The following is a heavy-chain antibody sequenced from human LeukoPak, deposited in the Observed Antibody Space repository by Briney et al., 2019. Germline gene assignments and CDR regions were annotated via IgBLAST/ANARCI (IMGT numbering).Heavy chain of an antibody. Sequence: GASVKVSCKASGYTFTSYAMHWVRQAPGQRLEWMGWINAGNGNTKYSQKFQGRVTITRDTSASTAYMELSSLRSEDTAVYYCARVRVKTGSGTDYYFDYWGQGTLVTVSS. J-gene: IGHJ4*02. D-gene: IGHD3-10*01. CDR1: GYTFTSYA. V-gene: IGHV1-3*01. CDR3: ARVRVKTGSGTDYYFDY. CDR2: INAGNGNT.